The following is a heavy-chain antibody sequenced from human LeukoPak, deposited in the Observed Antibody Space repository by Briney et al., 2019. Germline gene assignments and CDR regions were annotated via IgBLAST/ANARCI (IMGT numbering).Heavy chain of an antibody. V-gene: IGHV4-59*08. CDR2: VYYTGST. J-gene: IGHJ4*02. CDR3: ARHFAYSSSSYFDY. D-gene: IGHD6-6*01. Sequence: KPSETLSLTCTVSGGSISSYYWSWIRQPPGKGLEWIGYVYYTGSTNYNPSLKSRVTMFEDKSKNQFSLRLYSVTVADTAVYYCARHFAYSSSSYFDYWGQGGLVTVSS. CDR1: GGSISSYY.